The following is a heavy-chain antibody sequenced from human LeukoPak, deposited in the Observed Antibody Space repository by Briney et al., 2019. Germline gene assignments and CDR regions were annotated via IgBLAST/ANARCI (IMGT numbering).Heavy chain of an antibody. CDR3: ARHGPYDGSGYLDY. CDR2: IYPADSDT. J-gene: IGHJ4*02. V-gene: IGHV5-51*01. D-gene: IGHD3-22*01. CDR1: RYSFTSYW. Sequence: GESLKISCKGSRYSFTSYWIAWVRQMPGKGLEWMGMIYPADSDTRYSPSFQGQVSISVDKSISTAYLQWSSLNASATAMYYCARHGPYDGSGYLDYWGQGALVIVSS.